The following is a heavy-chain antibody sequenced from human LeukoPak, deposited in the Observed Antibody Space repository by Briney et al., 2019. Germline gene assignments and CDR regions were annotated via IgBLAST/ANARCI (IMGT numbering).Heavy chain of an antibody. V-gene: IGHV3-53*01. D-gene: IGHD3-10*01. J-gene: IGHJ2*01. Sequence: PGGSLRLSCAASGFTVSSNYMSWVRQAPGKGLEWVSVIYSGGSTYCADSVKGRFTISRDNSKNTLYLQMNSLRAEDTAVYYCAQSGRYWYFDLWGRGTLVTVSS. CDR1: GFTVSSNY. CDR2: IYSGGST. CDR3: AQSGRYWYFDL.